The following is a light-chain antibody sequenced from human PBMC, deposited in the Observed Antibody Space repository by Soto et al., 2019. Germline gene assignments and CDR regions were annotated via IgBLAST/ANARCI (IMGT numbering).Light chain of an antibody. CDR1: GSDVGSYNR. CDR3: CLFRSGNTI. CDR2: EVS. Sequence: QSALTQPPSVSGSPGQSVTISCTGTGSDVGSYNRVSWYQQPPGTAPKLMIYEVSNRPSGVPDRFSGSKSGSTASLTISGLQADDEADYYCCLFRSGNTIFGTGTKVTVL. J-gene: IGLJ1*01. V-gene: IGLV2-18*01.